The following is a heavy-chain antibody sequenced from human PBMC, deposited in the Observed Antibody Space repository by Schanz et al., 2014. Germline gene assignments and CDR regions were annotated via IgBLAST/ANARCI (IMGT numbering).Heavy chain of an antibody. J-gene: IGHJ4*02. V-gene: IGHV4-39*01. D-gene: IGHD2-2*01. CDR3: ARLLTSWSNFDY. CDR1: GGSISSRSYY. CDR2: IYYSGIRQPPGKGLEWLGNTYYRGRP. Sequence: QLQLQESGPGLVKPSETLSLTCTVSGGSISSRSYYWGWIRQPPGKGLEWIGSIYYSGIRQPPGKGLEWLGNTYYRGRPSWNPSLRIRFTISVDTYKNQFPLTLPSVTAADTAVYYCARLLTSWSNFDYWGQGTLVTVSS.